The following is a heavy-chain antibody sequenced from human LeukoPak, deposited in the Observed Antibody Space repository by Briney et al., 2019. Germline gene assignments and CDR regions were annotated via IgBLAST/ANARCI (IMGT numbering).Heavy chain of an antibody. Sequence: SGGSLRLSCAASGFTFTDYYMTCIRQAPGKGLEWVSYFSSRSNYTNYADSVKGRFTISRDNAKNSVYLQMKSLRAEDTALYYCARARDGYNIDYWGQGTLVTVSS. CDR1: GFTFTDYY. D-gene: IGHD5-24*01. V-gene: IGHV3-11*03. CDR2: FSSRSNYT. J-gene: IGHJ4*02. CDR3: ARARDGYNIDY.